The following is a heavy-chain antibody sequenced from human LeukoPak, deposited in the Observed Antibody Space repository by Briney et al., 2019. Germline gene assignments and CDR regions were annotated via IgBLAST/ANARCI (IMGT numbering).Heavy chain of an antibody. CDR3: ARVPYISSWYHGYFDY. D-gene: IGHD6-13*01. Sequence: GGSLRLSCTASGFTFSSYEMNWVRQAPGKGLEWVSYIFGSGSTIHYADSVKGRFTISRDNAKNSLFLQMNSLRVEDTAVYYCARVPYISSWYHGYFDYWSQGTLVTVSS. J-gene: IGHJ4*02. CDR1: GFTFSSYE. CDR2: IFGSGSTI. V-gene: IGHV3-48*03.